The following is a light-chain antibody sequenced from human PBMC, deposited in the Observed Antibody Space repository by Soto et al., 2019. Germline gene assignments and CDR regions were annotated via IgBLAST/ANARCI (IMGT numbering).Light chain of an antibody. V-gene: IGLV2-14*01. J-gene: IGLJ2*01. CDR1: TSDVGGYNY. CDR2: EVS. Sequence: QSALTQPAYVSGYPGQSITISCTGTTSDVGGYNYVSWYQQHPGTAPKLMIYEVSNRPSGVSNRFSGSKSGNTASLTISGLQAEDEADYYCSSYATTNTLLFGGGTKLTVL. CDR3: SSYATTNTLL.